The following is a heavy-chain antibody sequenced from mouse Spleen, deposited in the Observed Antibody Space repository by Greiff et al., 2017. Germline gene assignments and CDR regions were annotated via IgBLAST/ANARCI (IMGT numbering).Heavy chain of an antibody. D-gene: IGHD2-4*01. V-gene: IGHV1-82*01. J-gene: IGHJ1*01. CDR3: ARGSTMITTWYFDV. Sequence: QVQLQQSGPELVKPGASVKISCKASGYAFSSSWMTWVKQRPGQGLEWIGRIYPGDGDTNYNGKFKGKATLTADKYSRTAYMQLSSLTSVDSAVYFCARGSTMITTWYFDVWGAGTTVPVSS. CDR1: GYAFSSSW. CDR2: IYPGDGDT.